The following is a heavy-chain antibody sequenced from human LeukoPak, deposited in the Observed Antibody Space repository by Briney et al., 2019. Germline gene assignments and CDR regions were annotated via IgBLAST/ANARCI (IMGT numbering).Heavy chain of an antibody. Sequence: SETLSLTCTVSGGSISSSSYYWGWIRQPPGKGLEWIGSIYYSGSTYYNPSLKSRVTISVDTSKTQFSLKLSSVTAADTAVYYCARHRGGYCSSTSCYDDYYYYYMDVWGKGTTVTVSS. V-gene: IGHV4-39*01. CDR2: IYYSGST. J-gene: IGHJ6*03. CDR3: ARHRGGYCSSTSCYDDYYYYYMDV. D-gene: IGHD2-2*01. CDR1: GGSISSSSYY.